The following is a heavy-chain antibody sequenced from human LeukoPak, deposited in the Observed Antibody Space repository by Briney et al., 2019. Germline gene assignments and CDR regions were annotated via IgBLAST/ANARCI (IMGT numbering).Heavy chain of an antibody. J-gene: IGHJ5*02. Sequence: GGSLRLPCAASGFTFSDYYMSWIRQAPGKGLEWVSYISSSGSTIYYADSVKGRFTISRDNAKNSLYLQMNSLRAEDTAVYYCASLVCSSTSCYTGGRWFDPWGQGTLVTVSS. V-gene: IGHV3-11*01. D-gene: IGHD2-2*02. CDR2: ISSSGSTI. CDR3: ASLVCSSTSCYTGGRWFDP. CDR1: GFTFSDYY.